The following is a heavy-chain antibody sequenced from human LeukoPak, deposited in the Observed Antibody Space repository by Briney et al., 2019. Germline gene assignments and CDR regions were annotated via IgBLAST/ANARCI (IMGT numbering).Heavy chain of an antibody. D-gene: IGHD1-26*01. V-gene: IGHV4-4*07. CDR3: ARENSGSYREFDY. J-gene: IGHJ4*02. Sequence: SETLSLTCTVSGDTISRYYRSWIRQPAGKGLEWIGRIYNSGSTNYNASLKSRVSMSVDTSKNQFSLMLSSVTAADTAVFYCARENSGSYREFDYWGQGTLVTVSS. CDR2: IYNSGST. CDR1: GDTISRYY.